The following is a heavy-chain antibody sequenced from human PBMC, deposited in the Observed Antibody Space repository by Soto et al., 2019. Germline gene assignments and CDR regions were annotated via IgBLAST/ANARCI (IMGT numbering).Heavy chain of an antibody. Sequence: EVQLVESGGGLIQPGGSLRLSCAASGFTVSSNDMSWVRQAPGKGLEWVSLIYSGGTTSYADAVKGRFTISRDNSKNTLYLQMNSLRAEDTAVYYCASRPLNSNSGYWGQGTLVTVSS. D-gene: IGHD1-26*01. CDR3: ASRPLNSNSGY. V-gene: IGHV3-53*01. CDR2: IYSGGTT. J-gene: IGHJ4*02. CDR1: GFTVSSND.